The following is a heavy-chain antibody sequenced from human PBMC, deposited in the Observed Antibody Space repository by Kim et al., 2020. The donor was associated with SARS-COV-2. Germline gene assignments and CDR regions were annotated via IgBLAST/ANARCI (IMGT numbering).Heavy chain of an antibody. J-gene: IGHJ4*02. CDR3: TTPGGSSFYD. Sequence: GGSLRLSCTASGFIFTNAWMSWVRQAPGKGLEWVGRIRRKSDGGTADYAAPFKGRFTISRDDSKNTRYLKMNSLQTEDTAVYYCTTPGGSSFYDWGQGTLVTVSS. D-gene: IGHD2-2*01. CDR1: GFIFTNAW. CDR2: IRRKSDGGTA. V-gene: IGHV3-15*01.